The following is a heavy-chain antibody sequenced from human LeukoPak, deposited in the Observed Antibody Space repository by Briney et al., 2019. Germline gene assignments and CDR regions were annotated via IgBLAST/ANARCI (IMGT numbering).Heavy chain of an antibody. CDR3: AREGITMVRENGWFDP. J-gene: IGHJ5*02. CDR2: TNPSGGST. Sequence: ASVKVSCKASGYTFTSYYMHWVRQAPGQGLEWMGITNPSGGSTSYAQKFQGRVTMTRDTSTSTVYMELSSLRSEDTAVYYCAREGITMVRENGWFDPWGQGTLVTVSS. D-gene: IGHD3-10*01. CDR1: GYTFTSYY. V-gene: IGHV1-46*01.